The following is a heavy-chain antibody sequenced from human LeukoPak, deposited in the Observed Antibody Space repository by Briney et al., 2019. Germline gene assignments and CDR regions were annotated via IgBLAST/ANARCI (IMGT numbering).Heavy chain of an antibody. Sequence: GGSLRLSCAASGFTFGSNYMSWVRQAPGKGLGWVSVIYSGGSTYYADSVKGRFTISRHNSKNTLYLQMNSLRAEDTAVYYCARGLLWAAALDYWGQGTLVTVSS. V-gene: IGHV3-53*04. D-gene: IGHD2-2*01. CDR3: ARGLLWAAALDY. CDR2: IYSGGST. J-gene: IGHJ4*02. CDR1: GFTFGSNY.